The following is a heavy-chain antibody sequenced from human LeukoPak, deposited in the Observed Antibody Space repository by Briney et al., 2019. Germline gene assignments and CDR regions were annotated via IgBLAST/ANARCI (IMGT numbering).Heavy chain of an antibody. Sequence: GGSLRLSCAAYGFTFDDYAMHWVRQAAGKGLEWVSGISWNSGSIGYADSVKGRFTISRDNSKNTLYLQMNSLRAEDTAVYYCASGRKLRYWGQGTLVTVSS. CDR1: GFTFDDYA. CDR3: ASGRKLRY. V-gene: IGHV3-9*01. CDR2: ISWNSGSI. J-gene: IGHJ4*02. D-gene: IGHD1-26*01.